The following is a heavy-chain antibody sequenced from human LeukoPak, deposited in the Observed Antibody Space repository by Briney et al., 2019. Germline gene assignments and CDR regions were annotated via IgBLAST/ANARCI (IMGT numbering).Heavy chain of an antibody. V-gene: IGHV4-39*01. D-gene: IGHD3-10*01. CDR1: GGSISSSSYY. CDR3: ARHESGSGSYGWFDP. CDR2: IYYSGST. J-gene: IGHJ5*02. Sequence: SETLSLTCTVSGGSISSSSYYWGWIRQPPGKGLEWIGSIYYSGSTYYNPSLKSRVTISVDTSKNQFSLKLSSVTAADTAVYYCARHESGSGSYGWFDPWGQGTLVTVSS.